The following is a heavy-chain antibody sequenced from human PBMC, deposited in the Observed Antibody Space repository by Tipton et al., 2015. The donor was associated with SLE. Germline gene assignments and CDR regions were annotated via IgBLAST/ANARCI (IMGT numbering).Heavy chain of an antibody. Sequence: LRLSCTVSGGSISGYYWTWIRQPPGKGLEWIGYMYTSGSTNYNPSLKSRVTISVDTSKNQFPLKLSSVTAADTAVYYCAREVNIVDDSDAFDIWGQGTMVTVSS. V-gene: IGHV4-4*09. CDR3: AREVNIVDDSDAFDI. D-gene: IGHD5/OR15-5a*01. CDR1: GGSISGYY. CDR2: MYTSGST. J-gene: IGHJ3*02.